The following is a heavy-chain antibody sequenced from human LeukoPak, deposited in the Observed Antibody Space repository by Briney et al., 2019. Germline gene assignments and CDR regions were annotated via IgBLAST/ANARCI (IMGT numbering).Heavy chain of an antibody. CDR2: ISGSGGST. Sequence: GGSLRLSCAASGFTFSGYAMSWVRQAPGKGLEWVSAISGSGGSTYYADSVKGRFTISRDNSKNTLYLQMNSLRAEDTAVYYCAKLFEAAIFYYWGQGTLVTVSS. D-gene: IGHD5-18*01. CDR1: GFTFSGYA. J-gene: IGHJ4*02. CDR3: AKLFEAAIFYY. V-gene: IGHV3-23*01.